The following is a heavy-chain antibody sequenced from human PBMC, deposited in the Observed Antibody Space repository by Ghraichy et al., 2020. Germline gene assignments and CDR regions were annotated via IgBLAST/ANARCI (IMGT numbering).Heavy chain of an antibody. CDR3: ASGEGYLEKTLGFDY. CDR1: GGSISSGDYY. V-gene: IGHV4-30-4*01. D-gene: IGHD4-17*01. J-gene: IGHJ4*02. Sequence: SQTLSLTCTVSGGSISSGDYYWSWIRQPPGKGLEWIGYIYYSGSTYYNPSLKSRVTISVDTSKNQFSLKLSSVTAADTAVYYCASGEGYLEKTLGFDYWGQGTLVNVSS. CDR2: IYYSGST.